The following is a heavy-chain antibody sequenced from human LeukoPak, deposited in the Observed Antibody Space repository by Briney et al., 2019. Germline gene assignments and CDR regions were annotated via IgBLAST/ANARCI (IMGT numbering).Heavy chain of an antibody. Sequence: SQTLSLTCTVSGGSISSGDYYWSWIRQPPGKGLEWIGYIYYSGSTYYNPSLKSRVTISVDTSKNQFSLKLSSVTAADTAVYYCARSTGSTMFIDYWGQGTLVTVSS. J-gene: IGHJ4*02. CDR3: ARSTGSTMFIDY. CDR2: IYYSGST. V-gene: IGHV4-30-4*08. CDR1: GGSISSGDYY. D-gene: IGHD3-10*02.